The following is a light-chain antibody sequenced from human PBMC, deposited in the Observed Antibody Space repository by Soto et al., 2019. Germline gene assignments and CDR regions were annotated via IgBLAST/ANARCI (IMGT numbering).Light chain of an antibody. CDR1: QSLLHSNGYNY. Sequence: DLVMTQSPLSLPVTPGEPASISCRSSQSLLHSNGYNYLDWYLQKPGQSPQLLIYLGSNRASGVPDRFSGSGAGTDFTLKISRVVAEDVGVYYCMQAVQTPWTFGQGTKVEIK. V-gene: IGKV2-28*01. CDR3: MQAVQTPWT. CDR2: LGS. J-gene: IGKJ1*01.